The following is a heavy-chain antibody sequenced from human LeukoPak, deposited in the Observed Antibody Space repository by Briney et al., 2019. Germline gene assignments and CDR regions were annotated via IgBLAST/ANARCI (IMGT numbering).Heavy chain of an antibody. CDR1: RYTFTDYY. D-gene: IGHD5-18*01. CDR3: ARELTAGGDF. CDR2: INPDSGVT. V-gene: IGHV1-2*02. J-gene: IGHJ4*02. Sequence: ASVTVSCKASRYTFTDYYMHWVRQAPGQGLEWMGWINPDSGVTSYSQKFQGRVTMTRDMSISTAYMELSRLRSDDTAVYYCARELTAGGDFWGQGTLVTVSS.